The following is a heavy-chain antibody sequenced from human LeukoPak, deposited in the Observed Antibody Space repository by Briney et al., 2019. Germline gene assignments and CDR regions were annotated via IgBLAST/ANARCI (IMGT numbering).Heavy chain of an antibody. CDR3: AKDTVLLWLGELFPPYFDY. J-gene: IGHJ4*02. V-gene: IGHV3-23*01. CDR1: GFTFSSYA. CDR2: ISGSGGST. Sequence: GGSLRLSCAASGFTFSSYAMSWVRQAPGKGLEWVSAISGSGGSTYYADSVKGRFTISRDNSKNTLYLQMNSLRAEDTAVYYCAKDTVLLWLGELFPPYFDYWGQGTLVTVSS. D-gene: IGHD3-10*01.